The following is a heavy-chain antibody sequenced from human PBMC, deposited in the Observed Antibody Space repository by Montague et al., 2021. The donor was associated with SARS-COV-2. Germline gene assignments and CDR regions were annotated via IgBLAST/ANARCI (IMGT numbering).Heavy chain of an antibody. V-gene: IGHV4-59*01. D-gene: IGHD6-13*01. Sequence: SETLSLTCTVSGGSISSYYWSWIRQPPGKGLEWIGYIFNSGSTNYNPSLKSRVTISADTSKNQLSLRLRSVTAADTAVYYCVRVGVSNWYSFFDYWGQGTLVTVSS. CDR3: VRVGVSNWYSFFDY. CDR2: IFNSGST. J-gene: IGHJ4*02. CDR1: GGSISSYY.